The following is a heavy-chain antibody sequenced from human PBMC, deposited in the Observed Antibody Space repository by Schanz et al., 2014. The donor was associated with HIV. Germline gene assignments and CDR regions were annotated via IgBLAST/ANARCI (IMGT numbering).Heavy chain of an antibody. CDR2: IWYDGSNT. D-gene: IGHD3-16*01. CDR1: GFTFGDYA. J-gene: IGHJ6*02. CDR3: ARDGGEV. V-gene: IGHV3-30*04. Sequence: QVHLVESGGGLIKPGRSLRLSCRASGFTFGDYAMAWFRQAPGKGLEWVAVIWYDGSNTYYGDSVKGRFTISRGNSKNTLYLQVKSLRAEDTAVYYCARDGGEVWGQGTTVTVSS.